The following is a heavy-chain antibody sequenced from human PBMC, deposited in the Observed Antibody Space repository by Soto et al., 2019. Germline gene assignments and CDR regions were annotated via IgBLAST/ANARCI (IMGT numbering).Heavy chain of an antibody. Sequence: PGGSLRLSCAASGFTFSSYAMHWVRQAPGKGLEWVAVISYDGSNKYYADSVKGRFTISRDNSKNTLYLQMKSLRAEDTAVYYCVETFDGPWGQGNLVTVSS. J-gene: IGHJ5*02. D-gene: IGHD3-10*01. CDR1: GFTFSSYA. CDR3: VETFDGP. CDR2: ISYDGSNK. V-gene: IGHV3-30-3*01.